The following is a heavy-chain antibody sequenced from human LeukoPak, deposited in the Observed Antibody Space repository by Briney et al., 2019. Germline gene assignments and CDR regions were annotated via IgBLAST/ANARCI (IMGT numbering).Heavy chain of an antibody. J-gene: IGHJ5*02. D-gene: IGHD1-14*01. Sequence: PGGSLRLSCAASGFTVSSNYMSWVRQAPGKGLEWVSVIYSGGSTYYADSVKGRFTISRDNSKNTLYLQKNSLRAEDTAVYYCARATTRHHWFDPWGQGTLVTVSS. V-gene: IGHV3-53*01. CDR1: GFTVSSNY. CDR2: IYSGGST. CDR3: ARATTRHHWFDP.